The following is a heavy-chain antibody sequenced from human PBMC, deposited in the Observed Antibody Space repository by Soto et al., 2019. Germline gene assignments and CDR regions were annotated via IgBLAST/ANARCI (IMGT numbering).Heavy chain of an antibody. CDR1: GYPVTAYY. CDR2: INPATGAA. J-gene: IGHJ3*02. D-gene: IGHD3-3*01. Sequence: QLHLVQSGAVVKKPGASVTVSCSASGYPVTAYYMHWVRQAPGRGLEWMGGINPATGAAKYTQTFQGRVTMTRDTSPSTVFMELSGLTSEDTAGFYWARGGGVGVAGSAAFDMWGQGTLVTVSS. CDR3: ARGGGVGVAGSAAFDM. V-gene: IGHV1-2*02.